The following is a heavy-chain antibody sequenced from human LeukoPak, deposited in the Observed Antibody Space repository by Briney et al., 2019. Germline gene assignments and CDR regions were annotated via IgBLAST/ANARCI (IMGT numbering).Heavy chain of an antibody. CDR1: GYSFSNYW. CDR2: INPGDSDT. V-gene: IGHV5-51*01. Sequence: GESLKISCKGSGYSFSNYWIGWVRQMPGKGLEWMGIINPGDSDTRYSPSFQGQVTILADKSINTAYLQWSSLRASDTAIYYCARQTGDKGIDYWGQGTLVTVSS. CDR3: ARQTGDKGIDY. D-gene: IGHD7-27*01. J-gene: IGHJ4*02.